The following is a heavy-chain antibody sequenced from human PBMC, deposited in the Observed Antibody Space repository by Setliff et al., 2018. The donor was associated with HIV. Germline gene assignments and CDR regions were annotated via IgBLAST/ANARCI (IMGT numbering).Heavy chain of an antibody. D-gene: IGHD6-19*01. V-gene: IGHV4-59*11. CDR3: ATDPKGDGWAYFDS. CDR1: GGSISSHY. Sequence: SETLSLTCTVSGGSISSHYWSWIRQPPGKGLEWIGSIYYNGITNYNPSLKSRVTVSVDTSKNQFSLKLSSVTAADTAVYYCATDPKGDGWAYFDSWGQGTLVTVSS. CDR2: IYYNGIT. J-gene: IGHJ4*02.